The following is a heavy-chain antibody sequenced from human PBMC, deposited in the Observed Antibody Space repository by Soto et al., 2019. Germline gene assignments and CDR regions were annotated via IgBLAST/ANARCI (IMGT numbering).Heavy chain of an antibody. CDR3: ARVSAGIDY. CDR2: IYYSGNT. Sequence: SETLSLTCTVPGSSITNYYWSWIRQPSGKGLEWIGYIYYSGNTNYNPSLKSRITISVDTSKNQFSLNLNSVTAADTAVYYCARVSAGIDYWGQGTLVTVSS. V-gene: IGHV4-59*01. D-gene: IGHD3-10*01. CDR1: GSSITNYY. J-gene: IGHJ4*02.